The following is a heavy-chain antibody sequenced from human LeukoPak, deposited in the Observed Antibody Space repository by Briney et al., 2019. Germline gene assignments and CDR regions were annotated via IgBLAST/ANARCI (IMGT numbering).Heavy chain of an antibody. Sequence: ASVKVSCKASGYTFTSHYLHWVRQAPGQGLEWVGVISPSGGGATYEQKFQGRVAMTTDMSTTVYMELRSLRSEDTAMYYCARSPPGYYYFDYWGQGTLVTVSS. CDR2: ISPSGGGA. J-gene: IGHJ4*02. V-gene: IGHV1-46*01. CDR1: GYTFTSHY. D-gene: IGHD6-25*01. CDR3: ARSPPGYYYFDY.